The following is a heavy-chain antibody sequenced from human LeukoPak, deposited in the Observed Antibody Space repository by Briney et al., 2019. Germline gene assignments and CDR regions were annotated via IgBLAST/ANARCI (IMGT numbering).Heavy chain of an antibody. CDR3: ARGGGIQSCGGKTCFRGFVY. CDR1: GYGFSDYY. Sequence: ASVKVSCKASGYGFSDYYMRWVRQAPGQGLEYMGWINPNSGDNSCAQKFQGRVSMTRDTSITTLYMELTSLRSDDTAAYFCARGGGIQSCGGKTCFRGFVYWGQGTLVTVSS. CDR2: INPNSGDN. D-gene: IGHD2-21*01. J-gene: IGHJ4*02. V-gene: IGHV1-2*02.